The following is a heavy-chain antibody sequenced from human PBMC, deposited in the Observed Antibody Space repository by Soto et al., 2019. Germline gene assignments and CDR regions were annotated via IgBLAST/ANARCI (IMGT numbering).Heavy chain of an antibody. CDR1: GFTFSSYA. D-gene: IGHD2-2*01. V-gene: IGHV3-23*01. J-gene: IGHJ4*02. Sequence: PGGSLKLSCAASGFTFSSYAMSWVRQAPGKGLEWVSGISGSGGSTYYADSVKGRFTISRDNSKNTLYLQMNSLRAEDTAIYYSAKDLGIVVVPAAMTKAASYWGQGTLVTVSS. CDR2: ISGSGGST. CDR3: AKDLGIVVVPAAMTKAASY.